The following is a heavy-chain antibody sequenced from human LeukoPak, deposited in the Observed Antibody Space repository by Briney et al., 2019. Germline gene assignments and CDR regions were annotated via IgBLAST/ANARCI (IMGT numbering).Heavy chain of an antibody. CDR1: GFTFSSYW. Sequence: GGSLRLSCAASGFTFSSYWMHWVRQAPGKGLVWVSRINSDGSSTSYADSVKGRFTISRDNAKNTLYLQMNSLRAEDTAVYYCATAYYYDSSGYYQAFDYWGQGTLVTVSS. CDR2: INSDGSST. CDR3: ATAYYYDSSGYYQAFDY. D-gene: IGHD3-22*01. J-gene: IGHJ4*02. V-gene: IGHV3-74*01.